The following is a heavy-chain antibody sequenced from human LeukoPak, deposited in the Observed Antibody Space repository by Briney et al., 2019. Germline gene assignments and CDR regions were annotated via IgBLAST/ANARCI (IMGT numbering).Heavy chain of an antibody. V-gene: IGHV3-30*02. Sequence: GGSLRLSCAASGYTFSSYGIHWVRQAPGKGLEWVTFIRHDGTNQHYGDSVKGRFTISRDNLKNTVFLQMNRVRAEDTAVYFCARSRNVRTFDYWGQGTLVAVSS. CDR1: GYTFSSYG. CDR3: ARSRNVRTFDY. J-gene: IGHJ4*02. CDR2: IRHDGTNQ.